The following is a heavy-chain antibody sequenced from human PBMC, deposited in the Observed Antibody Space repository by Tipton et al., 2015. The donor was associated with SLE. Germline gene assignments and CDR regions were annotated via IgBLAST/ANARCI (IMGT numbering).Heavy chain of an antibody. V-gene: IGHV4-59*08. Sequence: TLSLTCAVSGGSISSSYWWSWIRQPPGKGLEWIGYIYYSGSTNYNPSLKSRVTISVDTSKNQFSLKLSSVTAADTAVYYCARGHRIVGANRWFDPWGQGTLVTVSS. J-gene: IGHJ5*02. CDR3: ARGHRIVGANRWFDP. D-gene: IGHD1-26*01. CDR1: GGSISSSYW. CDR2: IYYSGST.